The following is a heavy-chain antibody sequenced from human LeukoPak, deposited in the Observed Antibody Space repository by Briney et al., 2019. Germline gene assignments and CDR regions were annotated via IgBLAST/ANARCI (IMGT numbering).Heavy chain of an antibody. CDR3: AKPKFTVPGSSFFDY. J-gene: IGHJ4*01. Sequence: GGSLRLSCAASGFTFSSYEMNWVRQAPGKGLEWVSTISGNAANTYYADSVKGRFTISRDNSKKMLYLQMDGLRAGDTAVYFCAKPKFTVPGSSFFDYWGHGALVTVSS. V-gene: IGHV3-23*01. CDR1: GFTFSSYE. CDR2: ISGNAANT. D-gene: IGHD4-11*01.